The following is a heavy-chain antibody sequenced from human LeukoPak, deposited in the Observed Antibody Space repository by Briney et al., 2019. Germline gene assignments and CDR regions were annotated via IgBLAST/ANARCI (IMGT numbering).Heavy chain of an antibody. CDR2: INAGNGNT. Sequence: ASVKVSCKASGYTFTSYAMHWVRQAPGQRLEWMGWINAGNGNTKYSQKFQGRVTITRDTSASTAYMELNSLRSEDTAVYYCARDKANYYDSSGYYDAFDIWGQGTMVTVSS. D-gene: IGHD3-22*01. CDR1: GYTFTSYA. V-gene: IGHV1-3*01. J-gene: IGHJ3*02. CDR3: ARDKANYYDSSGYYDAFDI.